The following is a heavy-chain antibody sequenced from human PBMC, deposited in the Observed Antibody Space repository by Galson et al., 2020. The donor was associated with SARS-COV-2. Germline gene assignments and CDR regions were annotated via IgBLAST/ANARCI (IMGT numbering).Heavy chain of an antibody. CDR1: GFSLTTSGMC. CDR2: IDWDGDK. Sequence: ESGPTLVIPTQTLTLTCTFSGFSLTTSGMCVNWIRQPPGKALEWLARIDWDGDKYYSTSLKTRLTISKDTSKNQVVLTMTDMDPVDTATYYCARIDSSGCRGNYWGQGTPVTVSS. V-gene: IGHV2-70*11. CDR3: ARIDSSGCRGNY. J-gene: IGHJ4*02. D-gene: IGHD6-19*01.